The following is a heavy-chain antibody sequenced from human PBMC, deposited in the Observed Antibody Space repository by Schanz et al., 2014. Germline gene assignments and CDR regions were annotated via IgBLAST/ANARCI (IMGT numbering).Heavy chain of an antibody. Sequence: QVQLVQSGAEVKKPGASVRVSCKASGYSFTTYDVNWVRQATGQGLEWMGWISVYHGHTNYAEKVHGRVTMTTDTSTSTAYMELRSLISDDTAVYYCVRDAGSAFGDYHGMDVWGQGTSVTVSS. CDR2: ISVYHGHT. CDR1: GYSFTTYD. J-gene: IGHJ6*02. CDR3: VRDAGSAFGDYHGMDV. V-gene: IGHV1-18*01. D-gene: IGHD3-10*01.